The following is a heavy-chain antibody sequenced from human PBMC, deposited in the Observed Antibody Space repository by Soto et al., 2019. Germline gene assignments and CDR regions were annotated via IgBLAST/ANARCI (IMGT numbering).Heavy chain of an antibody. J-gene: IGHJ4*02. V-gene: IGHV1-2*02. D-gene: IGHD5-12*01. Sequence: ASVKVSCKASGYTFTGYYMHWVRQAPGQGLEWMGWINPNSGGTNYAQKFQGRVTMTRDTSISTAYMELNSLRDEDTAVYYCASVPRWLQFWFCDYWGQGTLVTVSS. CDR3: ASVPRWLQFWFCDY. CDR1: GYTFTGYY. CDR2: INPNSGGT.